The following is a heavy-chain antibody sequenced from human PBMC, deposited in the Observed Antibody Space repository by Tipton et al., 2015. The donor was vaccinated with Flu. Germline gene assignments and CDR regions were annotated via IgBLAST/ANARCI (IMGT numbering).Heavy chain of an antibody. CDR1: GYTFTSYD. CDR3: ARGESSKPYFDL. V-gene: IGHV1-8*01. CDR2: LNPNSGET. Sequence: QSGAEVRKPGASVKFSCKASGYTFTSYDIIWVRQATGQGLEWMGWLNPNSGETGSAQRFQGRVTMTRNTSIGTAYMELSCLTSEDAAVYYCARGESSKPYFDLWGRGTLVTVSS. J-gene: IGHJ2*01. D-gene: IGHD6-6*01.